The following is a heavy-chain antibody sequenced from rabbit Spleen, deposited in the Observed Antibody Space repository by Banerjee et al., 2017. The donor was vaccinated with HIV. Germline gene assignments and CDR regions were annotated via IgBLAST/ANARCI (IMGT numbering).Heavy chain of an antibody. Sequence: QLVESGGGLVRPGASLTLTCKASGFSFSSGYYISWVRQAPGKGLEWIGYIDPVFGVTYYATWVNGRFTISSHNAQNTLYLQLNSLTAADTATYFCARDGAGGSYFALWGQGTLVTVS. V-gene: IGHV1S7*01. CDR2: IDPVFGVT. J-gene: IGHJ3*01. CDR3: ARDGAGGSYFAL. CDR1: GFSFSSGYY. D-gene: IGHD8-1*01.